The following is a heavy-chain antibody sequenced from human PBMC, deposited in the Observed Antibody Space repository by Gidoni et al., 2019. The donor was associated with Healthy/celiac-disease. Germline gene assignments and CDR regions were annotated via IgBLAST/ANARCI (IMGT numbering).Heavy chain of an antibody. CDR2: IKQDGSEK. CDR1: GFTFSNYW. CDR3: ASGHYYGSGSPDY. Sequence: EVQLVESGGGLVQPGGSLRLSCAASGFTFSNYWMTWVRQAPGKGLEGVANIKQDGSEKYYVDSVKGRFTSSRDNAKNSLYLQMNNLRADDTAVYYCASGHYYGSGSPDYWGQGTLVTVSS. V-gene: IGHV3-7*02. D-gene: IGHD3-10*01. J-gene: IGHJ4*02.